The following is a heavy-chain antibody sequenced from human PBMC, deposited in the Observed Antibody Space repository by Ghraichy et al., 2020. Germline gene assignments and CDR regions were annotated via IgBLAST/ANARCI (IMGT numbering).Heavy chain of an antibody. Sequence: LSLTCAASGFTFSSYAMSWVRQAPGKGLEWVSVISGSGGSTYYADSVKGRFTISRDNSKNTLYLQMNSLRAEDTAVYYCAKYRSPGSWDYYYMDVWGKGTTVTVSS. CDR1: GFTFSSYA. V-gene: IGHV3-23*01. D-gene: IGHD2-15*01. J-gene: IGHJ6*03. CDR2: ISGSGGST. CDR3: AKYRSPGSWDYYYMDV.